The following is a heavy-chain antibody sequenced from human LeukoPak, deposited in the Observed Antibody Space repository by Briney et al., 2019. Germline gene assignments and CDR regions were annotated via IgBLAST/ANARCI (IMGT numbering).Heavy chain of an antibody. CDR2: IKRDGSEK. CDR1: GFTFSNYW. V-gene: IGHV3-7*01. D-gene: IGHD5-12*01. Sequence: GGSLRLSCAASGFTFSNYWMSWVRQAPGKGLEWVANIKRDGSEKNYVDSVKGRFTISRDNAKNSLYLQMNSLRAEDTAVYYCARDGATFSGYDWYYYMDVWGKGTTVTVSS. CDR3: ARDGATFSGYDWYYYMDV. J-gene: IGHJ6*03.